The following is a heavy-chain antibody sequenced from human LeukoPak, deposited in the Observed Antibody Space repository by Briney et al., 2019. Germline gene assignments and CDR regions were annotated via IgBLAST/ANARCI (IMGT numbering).Heavy chain of an antibody. Sequence: ASVKVSCKASGYTFTSYGISWVRQAPGQGLEWMGWISAYNGNTNYAQKLQGRVTMTTDTSTSTAYMELRSLRSDDTAVYYCAREYGSKSQWELTDYWGQGTLVTVSS. D-gene: IGHD1-26*01. CDR1: GYTFTSYG. CDR3: AREYGSKSQWELTDY. J-gene: IGHJ4*02. CDR2: ISAYNGNT. V-gene: IGHV1-18*01.